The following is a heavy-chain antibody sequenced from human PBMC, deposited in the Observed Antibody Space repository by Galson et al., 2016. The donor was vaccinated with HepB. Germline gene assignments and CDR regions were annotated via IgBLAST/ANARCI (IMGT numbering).Heavy chain of an antibody. J-gene: IGHJ4*02. CDR3: ARDPNIVAMYFDA. CDR2: ISGPAGTT. Sequence: SLRLSCAASGFIFEECAMGWVRQAPGKGLEWVSAISGPAGTTSYASSVRGRFTISRDNSKNILYLQMHSLRAEDTAVYFCARDPNIVAMYFDAWGQGALVTVSS. D-gene: IGHD5-12*01. V-gene: IGHV3-23*01. CDR1: GFIFEECA.